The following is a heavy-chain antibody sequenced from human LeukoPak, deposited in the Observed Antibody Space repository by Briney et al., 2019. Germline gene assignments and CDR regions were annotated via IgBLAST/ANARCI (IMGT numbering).Heavy chain of an antibody. D-gene: IGHD1-26*01. CDR1: GFTFSSYG. CDR2: ISYDGNDK. CDR3: ARDGGSYLDY. J-gene: IGHJ4*02. V-gene: IGHV3-30*03. Sequence: GRSLRLSCVASGFTFSSYGMHWVRQAPGKGLEWVAVISYDGNDKYYADSVKGRFSISRDNSKNTLYLQMNSLRAEDTAVYYCARDGGSYLDYWGQGTLVTVSS.